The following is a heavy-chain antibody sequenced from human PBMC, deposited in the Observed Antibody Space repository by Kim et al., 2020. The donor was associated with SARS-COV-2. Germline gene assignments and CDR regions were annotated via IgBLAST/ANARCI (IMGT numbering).Heavy chain of an antibody. CDR2: IWYDGSNK. D-gene: IGHD7-27*01. CDR3: ARDAAGDVSMGIDY. V-gene: IGHV3-33*01. Sequence: GGSLRLSCAASGFTFSSYGMHWVRQAPGKGLEWVAVIWYDGSNKYYADSVKGRFTISRDNSKNTLYLQMNSLRAEDTAVYYCARDAAGDVSMGIDYWGQGTLVTVSS. CDR1: GFTFSSYG. J-gene: IGHJ4*02.